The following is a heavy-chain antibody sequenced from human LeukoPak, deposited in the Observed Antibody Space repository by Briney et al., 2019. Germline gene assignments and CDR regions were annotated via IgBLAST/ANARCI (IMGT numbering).Heavy chain of an antibody. Sequence: GGSLRLSCAVSGITLSNYGMGWVGQAPGKGLEWVAGISDSGDRTHYADSVKGRFTISRANPKNTLYLQMNSLRAEDTGVYFGAKRGVGIRVILGGFHKEAYYFDSWGQGALVTVSS. J-gene: IGHJ4*02. CDR2: ISDSGDRT. CDR3: AKRGVGIRVILGGFHKEAYYFDS. D-gene: IGHD3-22*01. CDR1: GITLSNYG. V-gene: IGHV3-23*01.